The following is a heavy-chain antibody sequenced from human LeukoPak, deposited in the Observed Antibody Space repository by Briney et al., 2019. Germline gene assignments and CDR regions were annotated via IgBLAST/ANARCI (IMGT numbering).Heavy chain of an antibody. CDR3: ARASMNVGATMAFDI. CDR1: GFTFSSYS. J-gene: IGHJ3*02. D-gene: IGHD1-26*01. Sequence: GGSLRLSCAASGFTFSSYSMNWVRQAPGKGLEWVSSISSSSSYIYYADSVKGRFTISRDNAKNSLYLQMNSLRAEDTAVYYCARASMNVGATMAFDIWGQGTMVTVSS. CDR2: ISSSSSYI. V-gene: IGHV3-21*01.